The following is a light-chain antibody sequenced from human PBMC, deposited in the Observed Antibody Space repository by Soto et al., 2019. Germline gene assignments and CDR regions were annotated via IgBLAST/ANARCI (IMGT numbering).Light chain of an antibody. Sequence: EIVMTQSPATLSVSPGERATLSCRASQSVSSNLAWYQQKPGQAPRRLIYGASTRATGIPARFSGSGSGTEFTLTISSLQSEDFAVYYCQQYNNWPFPFGPGTKVDIK. J-gene: IGKJ3*01. CDR3: QQYNNWPFP. V-gene: IGKV3-15*01. CDR2: GAS. CDR1: QSVSSN.